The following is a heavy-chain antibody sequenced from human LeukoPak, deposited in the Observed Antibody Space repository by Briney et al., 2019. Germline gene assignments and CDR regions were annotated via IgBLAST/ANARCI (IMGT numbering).Heavy chain of an antibody. J-gene: IGHJ4*02. CDR1: GFTFSNYW. CDR3: TQKLVAAAGDH. D-gene: IGHD6-13*01. Sequence: PGGSLRLSCAASGFTFSNYWMTWVRQAPGKGLEWVANIKPDGSVGYYVDSVRGRFIISRDNAGNSLYLQMNSLRVEGTAVYYCTQKLVAAAGDHWGQGTLLIVSS. CDR2: IKPDGSVG. V-gene: IGHV3-7*01.